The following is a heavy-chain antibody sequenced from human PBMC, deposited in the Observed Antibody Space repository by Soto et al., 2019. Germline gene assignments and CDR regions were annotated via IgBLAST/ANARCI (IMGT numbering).Heavy chain of an antibody. CDR3: ARRYGSVFDF. J-gene: IGHJ4*02. D-gene: IGHD6-19*01. CDR1: GGSISSYY. Sequence: SETLSLTCTVSGGSISSYYWSWIRQPPGKGLEWIGYIYYSGSTNYNPSLKSRVTISVDTSKNQFSLKLSSVTAADTAVYYCARRYGSVFDFWGQGTLVTVSS. V-gene: IGHV4-59*01. CDR2: IYYSGST.